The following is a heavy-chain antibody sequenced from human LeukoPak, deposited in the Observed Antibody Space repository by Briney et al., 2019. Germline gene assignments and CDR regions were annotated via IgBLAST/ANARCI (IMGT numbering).Heavy chain of an antibody. CDR1: GFTVSSNY. CDR2: IYGDDNT. D-gene: IGHD6-19*01. J-gene: IGHJ4*02. V-gene: IGHV3-53*01. Sequence: PGGSLRLSCAASGFTVSSNYMSWVRQAPGKGLEWVSVIYGDDNTYYADSVKGRFTISRDDSKNTLYLHMNSLRAGDTAVYYCARDGYSTGWYNFDYWGQGTLVTVSS. CDR3: ARDGYSTGWYNFDY.